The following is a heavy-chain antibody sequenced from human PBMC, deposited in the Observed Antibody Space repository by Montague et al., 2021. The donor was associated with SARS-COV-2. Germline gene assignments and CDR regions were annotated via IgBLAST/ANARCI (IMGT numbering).Heavy chain of an antibody. CDR3: AHRRRNYGMDV. CDR1: GVSLTSNNVG. J-gene: IGHJ6*02. CDR2: VYWDDDK. Sequence: PALVKPTQTLTLTCTFSGVSLTSNNVGVGWIRRPPGRALECLAFVYWDDDKRYSPSLQSGLTITKDTSKNQVVLTMTNMDPVDTGTYYCAHRRRNYGMDVWGQGTTVTVSS. V-gene: IGHV2-5*02.